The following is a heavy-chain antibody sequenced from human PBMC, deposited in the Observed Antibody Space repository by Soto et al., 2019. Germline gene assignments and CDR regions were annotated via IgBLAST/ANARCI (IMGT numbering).Heavy chain of an antibody. Sequence: PGGSRRLSCAASGFTFSSYWMSWVRQAPGKGLEWVANIKQDGSEKYYVDSVKGRFTISRDNAKNSLYLQMNSLRAEDTAVYYCARDSIAAHYYYYYGMDVWGQGTTVTVSS. CDR3: ARDSIAAHYYYYYGMDV. J-gene: IGHJ6*02. CDR1: GFTFSSYW. D-gene: IGHD6-6*01. V-gene: IGHV3-7*05. CDR2: IKQDGSEK.